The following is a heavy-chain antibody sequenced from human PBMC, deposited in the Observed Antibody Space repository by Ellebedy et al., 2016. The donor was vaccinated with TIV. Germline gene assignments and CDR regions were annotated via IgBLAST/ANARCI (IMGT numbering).Heavy chain of an antibody. CDR1: GYTFNIYG. CDR3: ARDSCPHCSDDY. D-gene: IGHD6-19*01. V-gene: IGHV1-18*01. Sequence: AASVKVSCKASGYTFNIYGINWVRQAPGQGLEWMGWISAKDGNTKYAQKLQDRVTMTTDTSTSTAYMELRSLRSGDTAVYYGARDSCPHCSDDYWGQGTLVTVSA. J-gene: IGHJ4*02. CDR2: ISAKDGNT.